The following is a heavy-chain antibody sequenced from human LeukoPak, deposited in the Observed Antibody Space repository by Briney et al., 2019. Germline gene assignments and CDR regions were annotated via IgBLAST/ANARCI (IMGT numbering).Heavy chain of an antibody. D-gene: IGHD2-2*01. CDR3: ARGSPYCSSTSCYQYFQH. J-gene: IGHJ1*01. Sequence: PSETLSLTCTVSGGSISSYYWSWIRQPPGKGLEWIGYIYYSGSTNYNPSLKSRVTISVDTSKNQFSLKLSSVTAADTAVYYCARGSPYCSSTSCYQYFQHWGQGTLVTVSS. CDR2: IYYSGST. CDR1: GGSISSYY. V-gene: IGHV4-59*12.